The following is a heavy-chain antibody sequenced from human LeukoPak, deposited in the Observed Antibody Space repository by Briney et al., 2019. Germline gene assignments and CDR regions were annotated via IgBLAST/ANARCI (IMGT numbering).Heavy chain of an antibody. Sequence: ASVKVSCKASGGTFSSYAITWLRQAPGQGLEWMGGIIPIFGTANYAQKFQGRVTITADESTSTAYMELSSLRSEDTAVYYCARGPYDYDILTTYYWGQGTLVTVSS. CDR3: ARGPYDYDILTTYY. CDR1: GGTFSSYA. D-gene: IGHD3-9*01. CDR2: IIPIFGTA. J-gene: IGHJ4*02. V-gene: IGHV1-69*13.